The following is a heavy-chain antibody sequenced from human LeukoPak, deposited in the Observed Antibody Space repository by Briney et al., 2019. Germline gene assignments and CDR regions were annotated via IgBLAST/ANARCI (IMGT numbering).Heavy chain of an antibody. CDR2: IYPGDCDT. Sequence: GEALKISCYGSGYGFTSSWIVWVRQMPGKGLEWMGFIYPGDCDTRYSPSFQAQVTISADKSIGTAFLQWRSLKASDTAIYYCAVGTTPYFIHYWGQGTLVT. CDR3: AVGTTPYFIHY. D-gene: IGHD2/OR15-2a*01. J-gene: IGHJ4*02. V-gene: IGHV5-51*01. CDR1: GYGFTSSW.